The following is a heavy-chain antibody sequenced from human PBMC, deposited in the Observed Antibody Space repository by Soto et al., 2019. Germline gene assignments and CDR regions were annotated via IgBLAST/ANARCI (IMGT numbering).Heavy chain of an antibody. CDR2: IYYSGTT. J-gene: IGHJ5*02. D-gene: IGHD6-13*01. CDR3: ARRTYSSSPFDP. CDR1: GGSISSIGYY. Sequence: SETLSLTCTVSGGSISSIGYYWGWIRQPPGKGLEWIGSIYYSGTTYYNPSLKSRVTISVDTSKKQFSLNLSSVTAADTAVYYCARRTYSSSPFDPWGQGTLVTVS. V-gene: IGHV4-39*01.